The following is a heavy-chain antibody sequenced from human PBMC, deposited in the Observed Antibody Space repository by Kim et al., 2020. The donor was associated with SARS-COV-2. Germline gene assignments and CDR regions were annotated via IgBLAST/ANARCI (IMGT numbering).Heavy chain of an antibody. CDR1: GFTFDDYA. CDR3: AKDNAYITMVRGVITPLNWFDP. Sequence: GGSLRLSCAASGFTFDDYAMHWVRQAPGKGLEWVSGISWNSGSIGYADSVKGRFTISRDNAKNSLYLQMNSLRAEDTALYYCAKDNAYITMVRGVITPLNWFDPWGQGTLVTVSS. V-gene: IGHV3-9*01. D-gene: IGHD3-10*01. J-gene: IGHJ5*02. CDR2: ISWNSGSI.